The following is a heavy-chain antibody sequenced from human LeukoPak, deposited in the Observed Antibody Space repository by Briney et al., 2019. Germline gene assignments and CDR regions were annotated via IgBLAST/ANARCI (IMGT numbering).Heavy chain of an antibody. CDR3: AKGGWLDN. CDR2: INEDGSVE. CDR1: GFTFSRLW. D-gene: IGHD1-26*01. J-gene: IGHJ4*02. V-gene: IGHV3-7*01. Sequence: PGGSLRLSCTASGFTFSRLWMSWVRQAPGKGLEWVAKINEDGSVEYYVDSVKGRVTISGDNAKTSVSLQLNSLRVEDTAVYYCAKGGWLDNWGQGTLVIVSS.